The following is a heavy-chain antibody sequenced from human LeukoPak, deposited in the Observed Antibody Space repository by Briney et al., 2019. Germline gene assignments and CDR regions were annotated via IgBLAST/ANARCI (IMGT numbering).Heavy chain of an antibody. CDR3: ADSYNYYDSSGYYGLGFH. CDR1: GYTFTGYY. CDR2: INPNSGGT. J-gene: IGHJ4*02. V-gene: IGHV1-2*02. Sequence: ASVKVSCKASGYTFTGYYMHWVRQAPGQGLEWMGWINPNSGGTNYAQKFQGRVTMTRDTSISTAYMELSRLRSDDTAAYYCADSYNYYDSSGYYGLGFHWGQGTLVTVSS. D-gene: IGHD3-22*01.